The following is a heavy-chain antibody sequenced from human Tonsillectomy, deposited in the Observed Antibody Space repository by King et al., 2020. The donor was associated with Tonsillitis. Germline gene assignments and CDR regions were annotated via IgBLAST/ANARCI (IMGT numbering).Heavy chain of an antibody. CDR3: ARGRESVTTYIDS. V-gene: IGHV1-8*01. D-gene: IGHD4-17*01. CDR1: GYSFSSYD. CDR2: MNPNNGNT. J-gene: IGHJ5*01. Sequence: LQLVQSGAEVKKPGASVKVSCKSSGYSFSSYDINWVRQATGQGLEWMGWMNPNNGNTGYAQKFQGRVTMTRNTSISTAYMELSSLRSEDTAVYYCARGRESVTTYIDSWGQGTLVTVSS.